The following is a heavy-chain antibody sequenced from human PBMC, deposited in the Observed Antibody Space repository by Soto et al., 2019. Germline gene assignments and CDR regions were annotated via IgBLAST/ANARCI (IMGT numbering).Heavy chain of an antibody. V-gene: IGHV4-34*01. CDR1: GGSFSGYY. CDR2: INHSGST. D-gene: IGHD1-26*01. CDR3: ARWAHRWERRRAFGY. Sequence: SETLSLTCAVYGGSFSGYYWSWIRQPPGKGLEWIGEINHSGSTNYNPSLKSRVTISVDTSKNQFSLKLSSVTAADTAVYYCARWAHRWERRRAFGYWGQGTLVALSS. J-gene: IGHJ4*02.